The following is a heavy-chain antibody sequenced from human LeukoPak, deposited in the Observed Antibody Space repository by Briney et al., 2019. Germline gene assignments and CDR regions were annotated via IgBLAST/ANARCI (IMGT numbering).Heavy chain of an antibody. CDR1: GFTFSSYW. CDR2: INTDGSST. D-gene: IGHD3-10*01. CDR3: ARASGSRYFDY. J-gene: IGHJ4*02. V-gene: IGHV3-74*01. Sequence: GGSLRLSCAASGFTFSSYWMHWVRQAPGKGLVWVSRINTDGSSTSYADSVKGRFTISRDNAKNTLYLQMNSLRAEDTAVYYCARASGSRYFDYWGQGTLVTVSS.